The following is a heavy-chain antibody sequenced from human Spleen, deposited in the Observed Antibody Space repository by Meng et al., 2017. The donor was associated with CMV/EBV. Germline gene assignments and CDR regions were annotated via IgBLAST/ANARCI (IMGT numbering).Heavy chain of an antibody. D-gene: IGHD3-3*01. Sequence: ASVKVSCKASGYTFTGYYMHWVRQAPGQGLEWMGWINPNSGGTNYAQKFQGRVTMTRDTSISTAYMELSRLRSDDTAVYYCARDPSFEYYYTEAPFDYWGQGTLVTVSS. V-gene: IGHV1-2*02. CDR1: GYTFTGYY. J-gene: IGHJ4*02. CDR3: ARDPSFEYYYTEAPFDY. CDR2: INPNSGGT.